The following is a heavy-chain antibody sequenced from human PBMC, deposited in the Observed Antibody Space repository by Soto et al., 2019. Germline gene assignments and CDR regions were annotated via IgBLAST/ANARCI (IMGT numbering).Heavy chain of an antibody. CDR3: AREGVTAVEWLLFSPGGWFDP. Sequence: QVQLVQSGAEVKKPGASVKVSCKASGYTFTSYYMHWVRQAPGQGLEWMGIINPSGGSTSYAQKFQGRVTVTRDTSTSTVYMELSSLRSEDTAGYDCAREGVTAVEWLLFSPGGWFDPWGQGTLVTVSS. CDR1: GYTFTSYY. D-gene: IGHD3-3*01. J-gene: IGHJ5*02. CDR2: INPSGGST. V-gene: IGHV1-46*01.